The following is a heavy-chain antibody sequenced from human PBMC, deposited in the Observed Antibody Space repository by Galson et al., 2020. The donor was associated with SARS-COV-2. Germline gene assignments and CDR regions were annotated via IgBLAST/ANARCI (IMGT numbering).Heavy chain of an antibody. CDR1: GDSIGSRGYY. V-gene: IGHV4-31*03. D-gene: IGHD3-10*01. CDR3: ARDKAIVDDSGTYWTGNLFDP. Sequence: ASETLSLTCTVAGDSIGSRGYYWAWIRQHPGKGLEWIGYIHYSGTTYYNPSLKSRLTLSIDTSKNRFSLKLSSVTAPDTAVYYCARDKAIVDDSGTYWTGNLFDPWGQGTRVTVSS. CDR2: IHYSGTT. J-gene: IGHJ5*02.